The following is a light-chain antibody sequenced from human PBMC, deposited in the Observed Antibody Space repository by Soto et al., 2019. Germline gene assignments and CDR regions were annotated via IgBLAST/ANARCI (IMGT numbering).Light chain of an antibody. V-gene: IGLV2-11*01. Sequence: QAVLTQAGSVSGSAGESGTISCTGTSSDVGGYNYVSWYQQYPGKAPKVMIYAVTKRPSGVPDRISGSKSGNTASLTISGLQAEDAADYYCCSYAGSYTHYVFGTGTKVTVL. J-gene: IGLJ1*01. CDR1: SSDVGGYNY. CDR2: AVT. CDR3: CSYAGSYTHYV.